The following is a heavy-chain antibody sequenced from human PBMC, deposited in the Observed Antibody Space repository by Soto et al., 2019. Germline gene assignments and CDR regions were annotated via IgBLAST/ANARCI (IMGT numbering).Heavy chain of an antibody. D-gene: IGHD2-2*01. J-gene: IGHJ6*03. CDR2: ISGSGGST. Sequence: PGGSLRLSCAASGFTFSSYAMSWVRQAPGKGLEWVSAISGSGGSTYYADSVKGRFTISRDNSKNTLYLQMNSLRAEDTAVYYCANPDIVVVPAAPGGNYYYYMDVWGKGTTVTVSS. CDR1: GFTFSSYA. V-gene: IGHV3-23*01. CDR3: ANPDIVVVPAAPGGNYYYYMDV.